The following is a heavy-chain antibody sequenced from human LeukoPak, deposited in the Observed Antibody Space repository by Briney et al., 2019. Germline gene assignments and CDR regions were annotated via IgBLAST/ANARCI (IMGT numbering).Heavy chain of an antibody. V-gene: IGHV4-34*01. D-gene: IGHD4/OR15-4a*01. J-gene: IGHJ4*02. CDR1: GGSFSGYY. Sequence: SETLSLTCAVYGGSFSGYYWSWIRQPPGNGLEWIGEINHSGSTNYNPSLKSRVTISVDTSKNQLSLKLSSVTAADTAVYYCARGRANYFGSKKNYFDSWGPGTLVAVSS. CDR2: INHSGST. CDR3: ARGRANYFGSKKNYFDS.